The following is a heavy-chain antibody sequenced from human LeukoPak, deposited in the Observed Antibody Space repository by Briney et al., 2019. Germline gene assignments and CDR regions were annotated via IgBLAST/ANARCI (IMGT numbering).Heavy chain of an antibody. CDR2: VNGDGTGT. J-gene: IGHJ4*02. Sequence: GGSLRLSCAASGFTFSSSWMHWVRQAPGKGLVWVSRVNGDGTGTIYADSVKGRFTISRDNAKNTLYLQMNSLRAEDTAVYYCARYADGIFYWGQGTLVTVSS. CDR1: GFTFSSSW. CDR3: ARYADGIFY. D-gene: IGHD1-14*01. V-gene: IGHV3-74*01.